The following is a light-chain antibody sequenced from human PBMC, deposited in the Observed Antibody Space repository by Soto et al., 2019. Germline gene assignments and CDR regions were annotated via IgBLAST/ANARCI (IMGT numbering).Light chain of an antibody. CDR3: QQYGSSPMT. CDR2: GAS. Sequence: EIFLTQSPDTLSLSPWEIATLSCRASQSVSNNYLAWYQQKPGQAPRLLIYGASNRATGIPDRFSGSGSGTDFTLTISRLEPEDFAVYYCQQYGSSPMTFGQGTRLEIK. CDR1: QSVSNNY. V-gene: IGKV3-20*01. J-gene: IGKJ5*01.